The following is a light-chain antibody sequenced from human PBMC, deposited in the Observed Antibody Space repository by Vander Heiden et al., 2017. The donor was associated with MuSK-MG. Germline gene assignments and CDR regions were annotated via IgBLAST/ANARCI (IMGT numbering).Light chain of an antibody. CDR1: QSITSY. J-gene: IGKJ5*01. CDR2: GAS. V-gene: IGKV1-39*01. CDR3: QQSDRLPLT. Sequence: DIQMTQSPSYLSASVGDRVSSTCRANQSITSYLSWDQQKPGTAPKLLLYGASNLQSGVPSRFSGSGSGTEFTLTITALQPDDFATYYCQQSDRLPLTFGQGTRLEIK.